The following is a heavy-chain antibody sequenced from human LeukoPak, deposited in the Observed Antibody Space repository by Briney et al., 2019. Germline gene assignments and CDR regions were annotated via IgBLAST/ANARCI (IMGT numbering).Heavy chain of an antibody. V-gene: IGHV3-7*01. Sequence: GGSLRLSCAASGFTLSSYCMSWVRQAPGKGLEWVANIKQDGGEKYYVDSVKGRFTISRDDAKNSLYLQMNSLRAEDTAVYYCARDATHYYGSGTRHYGMDVWGQGTTVTVSS. CDR1: GFTLSSYC. D-gene: IGHD3-10*01. J-gene: IGHJ6*02. CDR3: ARDATHYYGSGTRHYGMDV. CDR2: IKQDGGEK.